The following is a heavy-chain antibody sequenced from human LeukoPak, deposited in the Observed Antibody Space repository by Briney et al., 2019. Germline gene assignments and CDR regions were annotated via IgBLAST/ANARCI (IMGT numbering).Heavy chain of an antibody. Sequence: SGTLSLTCAVSGGSISSSSWWSWVRQSPGKGLEWIGEMYHSGNTNYNPSLKSRVTISVDKSKNQFSLKLISVTAADTAVYYCARDRSGSTFYYYYYMDVWGKGTTVTISS. CDR1: GGSISSSSW. CDR2: MYHSGNT. D-gene: IGHD3-10*01. CDR3: ARDRSGSTFYYYYYMDV. J-gene: IGHJ6*03. V-gene: IGHV4-4*02.